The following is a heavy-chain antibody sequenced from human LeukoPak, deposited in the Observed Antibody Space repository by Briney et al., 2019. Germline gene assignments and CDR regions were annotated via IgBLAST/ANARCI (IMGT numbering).Heavy chain of an antibody. CDR2: ISGSGGST. V-gene: IGHV3-23*01. J-gene: IGHJ4*02. D-gene: IGHD6-13*01. Sequence: PGGSLRLSCAASGFTISSYAMSWVRQAPGKGLEWVSAISGSGGSTYYADSVKGRFTISRDNSKNTLYLQMNSLRAEDTAVYYCAKTQSSSWYFDYWGQGTLVTVSS. CDR3: AKTQSSSWYFDY. CDR1: GFTISSYA.